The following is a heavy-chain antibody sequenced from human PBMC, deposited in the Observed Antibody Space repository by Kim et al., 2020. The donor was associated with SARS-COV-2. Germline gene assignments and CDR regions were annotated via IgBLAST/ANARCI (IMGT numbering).Heavy chain of an antibody. CDR2: IFFSGST. D-gene: IGHD5-18*01. CDR1: GGSISSSSYY. J-gene: IGHJ4*02. V-gene: IGHV4-39*01. Sequence: SETLSLTCTVSGGSISSSSYYWGWIRQPPGRGLEWIGSIFFSGSTYYNPSLKSRFTISVNTSKNQFSLKLSSVTAADTAVYYCARRRIELWAGIDYWGQGTLVTVSS. CDR3: ARRRIELWAGIDY.